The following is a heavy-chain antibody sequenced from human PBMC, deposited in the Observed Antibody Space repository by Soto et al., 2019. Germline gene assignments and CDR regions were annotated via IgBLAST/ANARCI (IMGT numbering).Heavy chain of an antibody. CDR1: GGTFSSYA. V-gene: IGHV1-69*13. Sequence: ASVKVSCKASGGTFSSYAISWVRQAPGQGLEWMGGIIPIFGTANYAQKFHGRVTITADESTGTAYMELSSLRSEDTAVYYGARERDSSSWLGANVWGKGTTVTVSS. J-gene: IGHJ6*04. D-gene: IGHD6-13*01. CDR2: IIPIFGTA. CDR3: ARERDSSSWLGANV.